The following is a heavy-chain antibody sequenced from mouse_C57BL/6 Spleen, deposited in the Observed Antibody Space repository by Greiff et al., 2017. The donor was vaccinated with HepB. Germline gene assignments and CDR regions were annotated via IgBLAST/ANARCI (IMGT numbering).Heavy chain of an antibody. CDR1: GYAFSSYW. J-gene: IGHJ4*01. CDR3: ARGYDGYYYAMDY. Sequence: VQLQQSGAELVKPGASVKISCKASGYAFSSYWMNWVKQRPGKGLEWIGQIYPGDGDTNYNGKFKGKATLTADKSSSTAYMQLSSLTSEDSAVYFCARGYDGYYYAMDYWGQGTSVTVSS. D-gene: IGHD2-2*01. CDR2: IYPGDGDT. V-gene: IGHV1-80*01.